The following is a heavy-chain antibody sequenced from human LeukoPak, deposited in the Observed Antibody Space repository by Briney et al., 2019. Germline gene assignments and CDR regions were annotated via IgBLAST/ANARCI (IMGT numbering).Heavy chain of an antibody. CDR2: ISGSGGST. D-gene: IGHD3-9*01. Sequence: GGSLRLSCAASGFTFSSYAMNWVRQASGKGLEWVSGISGSGGSTYYADSVKGRFTISRDNSKNTLYLQMNSLRAEDTAVYYCAKFYDILTGYFDHWGQGTLVTVSS. CDR3: AKFYDILTGYFDH. V-gene: IGHV3-23*01. CDR1: GFTFSSYA. J-gene: IGHJ4*02.